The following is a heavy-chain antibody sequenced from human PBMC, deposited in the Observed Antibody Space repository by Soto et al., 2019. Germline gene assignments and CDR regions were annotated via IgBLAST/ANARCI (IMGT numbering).Heavy chain of an antibody. V-gene: IGHV4-30-2*01. Sequence: KSSETLSLTCAVSGGSISSGGYSWSWIRQPPGKGLEWIGYIYHSGSTYYNPSLKSRVTISVDRSKNQFSLKLSSVTAADTAVYYCARGGVPAAPSEGWFDPWGQGTLVTVSS. CDR1: GGSISSGGYS. D-gene: IGHD2-2*01. J-gene: IGHJ5*02. CDR3: ARGGVPAAPSEGWFDP. CDR2: IYHSGST.